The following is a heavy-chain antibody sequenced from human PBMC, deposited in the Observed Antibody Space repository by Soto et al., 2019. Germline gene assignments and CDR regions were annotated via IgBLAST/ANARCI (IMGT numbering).Heavy chain of an antibody. Sequence: PVWSLRLSCAASGFTFSSYSMNWVLQSPCKGLEWVSSISSSSSYIYYADSVKGRFTISRDNAKNSLYLQMNSLRAEDTAVYYCARGTPGIAVAGAGYWGQGTLVTVSS. V-gene: IGHV3-21*01. CDR2: ISSSSSYI. J-gene: IGHJ4*02. CDR3: ARGTPGIAVAGAGY. CDR1: GFTFSSYS. D-gene: IGHD6-19*01.